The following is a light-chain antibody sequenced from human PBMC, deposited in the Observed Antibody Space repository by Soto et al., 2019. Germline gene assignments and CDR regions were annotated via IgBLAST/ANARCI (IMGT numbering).Light chain of an antibody. J-gene: IGKJ4*01. V-gene: IGKV3-11*01. CDR1: QSVSSN. Sequence: EIVLIQSPATLSLSPGERATLSCRASQSVSSNLAWYQQNTGQAPRLLIFDASKRATGITARFSGSGSGTDFTLTISSLEPEEFAVYYCQQHSNWPLTFGGGNKVDIK. CDR2: DAS. CDR3: QQHSNWPLT.